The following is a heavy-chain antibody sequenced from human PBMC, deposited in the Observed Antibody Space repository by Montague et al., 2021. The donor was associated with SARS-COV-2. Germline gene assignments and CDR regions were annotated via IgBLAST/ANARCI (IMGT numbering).Heavy chain of an antibody. Sequence: SETLSLTCAVYSGSLTSNYWTWARQAPGKGSEWIGECNQSGRTTHYNPSLLGRVTISVDMSRNQVFLTLNSVTVADTAVYYCARVPLYFDGFDFWGQGDLVTV. CDR3: ARVPLYFDGFDF. V-gene: IGHV4-34*01. CDR1: SGSLTSNY. J-gene: IGHJ4*02. D-gene: IGHD2-2*02. CDR2: CNQSGRTT.